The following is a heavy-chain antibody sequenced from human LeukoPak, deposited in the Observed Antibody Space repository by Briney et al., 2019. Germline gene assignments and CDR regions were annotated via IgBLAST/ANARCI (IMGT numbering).Heavy chain of an antibody. D-gene: IGHD3-16*01. J-gene: IGHJ4*02. CDR2: IYYSGST. V-gene: IGHV4-59*08. CDR3: ARPYLYHFDF. CDR1: GGSISSYY. Sequence: SETLSLTCTVSGGSISSYYWSWIRQPPGKGLEWIGYIYYSGSTNYNPSLKSRVTISVDTSKNQFSLKLSSVTAADTAVYYCARPYLYHFDFWGQGTLVTVSS.